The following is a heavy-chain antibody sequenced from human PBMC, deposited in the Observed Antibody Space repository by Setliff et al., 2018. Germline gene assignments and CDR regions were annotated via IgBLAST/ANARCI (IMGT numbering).Heavy chain of an antibody. CDR1: GFTFDDYA. Sequence: PGGSLRLSCAASGFTFDDYAMHWVRQAPGKGLEWVSGISWNSGSIAYADSVKGRCTISRDNAKNSLYLQMNSLRAEDTAVYYCARDGGEYWGQGTLVTVSS. V-gene: IGHV3-9*01. CDR3: ARDGGEY. J-gene: IGHJ4*02. CDR2: ISWNSGSI. D-gene: IGHD3-16*01.